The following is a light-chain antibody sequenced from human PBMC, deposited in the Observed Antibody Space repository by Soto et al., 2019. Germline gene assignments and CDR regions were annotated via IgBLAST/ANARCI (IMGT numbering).Light chain of an antibody. Sequence: EIVMTQSPATLSVSPGEGATLSCRASQSVSNNLAWYQQKPGQPPRLLIYGASNRAAGVAARFSGSGSGTEFTLTITSLQSEDFAVYYCQQYDNWPPLTFGGGTRVDIQ. CDR1: QSVSNN. CDR2: GAS. J-gene: IGKJ4*01. CDR3: QQYDNWPPLT. V-gene: IGKV3-15*01.